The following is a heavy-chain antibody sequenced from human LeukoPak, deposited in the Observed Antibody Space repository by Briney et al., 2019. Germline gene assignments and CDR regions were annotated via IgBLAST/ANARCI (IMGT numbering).Heavy chain of an antibody. D-gene: IGHD3-22*01. V-gene: IGHV1-69*04. CDR1: GGTFSSYA. J-gene: IGHJ4*02. Sequence: SVKVSCKASGGTFSSYAISWVRQAPGQGLEWMGRIIPILGIANYAQKFQGRVTITADKSTSTAYMELSSLRSEDTAVYYCARWSPHDSSLDYWGQGTLVTSPQ. CDR2: IIPILGIA. CDR3: ARWSPHDSSLDY.